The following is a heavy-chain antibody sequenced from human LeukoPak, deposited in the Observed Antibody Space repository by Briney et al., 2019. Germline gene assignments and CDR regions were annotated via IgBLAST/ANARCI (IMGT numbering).Heavy chain of an antibody. CDR3: AREGYQWELLRSGWYFDL. D-gene: IGHD1-26*01. Sequence: ASVKVSCKASGYTFTSYYMHWVRQAPGQGLGWMGIINPSGGSTSYAQKFQGRVTMTRDTSTSTVYMELSSLRSEDTAVYYCAREGYQWELLRSGWYFDLWGRGTLVTVSS. CDR2: INPSGGST. V-gene: IGHV1-46*01. CDR1: GYTFTSYY. J-gene: IGHJ2*01.